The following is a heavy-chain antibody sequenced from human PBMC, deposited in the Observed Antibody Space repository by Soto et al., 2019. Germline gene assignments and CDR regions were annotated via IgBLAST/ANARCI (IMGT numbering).Heavy chain of an antibody. CDR2: IHYSGST. V-gene: IGHV4-59*08. J-gene: IGHJ4*02. Sequence: QVQLQESGPGLVKPSETLSLTCTVSGGSSSSYYWSWIRQPPGKGLEWIGHIHYSGSTNYNPSLRSRVTMSVVTSQHQFSLKLSSVPAADTAVYYCARHVNVAVAGTGFDFWGQGTLVTVSS. CDR1: GGSSSSYY. CDR3: ARHVNVAVAGTGFDF. D-gene: IGHD6-19*01.